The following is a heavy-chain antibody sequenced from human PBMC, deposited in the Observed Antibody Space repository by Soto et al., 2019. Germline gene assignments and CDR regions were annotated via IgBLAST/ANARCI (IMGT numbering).Heavy chain of an antibody. J-gene: IGHJ4*02. CDR2: ISPNGGKT. CDR1: GFSFNTYA. CDR3: AKEVPGGGDCSWIDY. D-gene: IGHD2-21*02. Sequence: EVQLLESGGSLVQPGGSLRLSCTASGFSFNTYAMTWVRQAPGKGLEWVSAISPNGGKTYYADSVRGRFAISRDNSKNTLYLQMNSLRADDTAAYYCAKEVPGGGDCSWIDYWGQGTLVTVSS. V-gene: IGHV3-23*01.